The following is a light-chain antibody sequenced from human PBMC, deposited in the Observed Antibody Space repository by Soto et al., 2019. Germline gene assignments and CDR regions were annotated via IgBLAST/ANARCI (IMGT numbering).Light chain of an antibody. CDR1: QSISSY. V-gene: IGKV1-39*01. CDR3: QQSSSILWT. J-gene: IGKJ1*01. CDR2: AAS. Sequence: DIQMTQSPFSLSASVGDRVTITCRASQSISSYLNSYQQKPGKAPKLLIYAASSLQSGVPSRFSGSGSGTDFTLTISSLQPEDFATYYCQQSSSILWTFGQGTKVEIK.